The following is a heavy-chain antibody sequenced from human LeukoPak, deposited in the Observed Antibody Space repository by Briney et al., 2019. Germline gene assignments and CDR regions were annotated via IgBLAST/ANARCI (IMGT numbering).Heavy chain of an antibody. D-gene: IGHD2-21*02. CDR2: ISWNSGNI. V-gene: IGHV3-9*01. J-gene: IGHJ3*02. CDR1: GFTFDDYA. CDR3: ARRCGGDCYMDAFDI. Sequence: GRSLRLSCAASGFTFDDYAMHWVRQAPGKGLEWVSSISWNSGNIGYADSVKGRFTISRDNAKNSLFLQMNSLRAEDTAFYYCARRCGGDCYMDAFDIWGQGTMVTVSS.